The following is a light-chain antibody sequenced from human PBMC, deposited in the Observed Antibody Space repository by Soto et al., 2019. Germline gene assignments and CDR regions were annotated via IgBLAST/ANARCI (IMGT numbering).Light chain of an antibody. V-gene: IGKV1-39*01. Sequence: DIQMTQSPSSLSASVGDRVTITCRASQSIASYLNWYQQKPGKAPNLLIYAASSLQGGVPSRFSGSGSGTDFTLTISRLQPEDFAIYYCQQTYSTPWTFGQGTKVEIK. J-gene: IGKJ1*01. CDR1: QSIASY. CDR2: AAS. CDR3: QQTYSTPWT.